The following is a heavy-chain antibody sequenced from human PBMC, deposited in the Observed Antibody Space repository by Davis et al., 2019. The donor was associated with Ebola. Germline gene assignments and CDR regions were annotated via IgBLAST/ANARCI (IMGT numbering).Heavy chain of an antibody. Sequence: ASVKVSCKASGYTFTSYYMHWVRQAPGQGLEWMGIINPSGGSTSYAQKFQGRVTMTRDTSTSTVYMELSSLRSEDTAVYYCARALGYCSSTSCHKLDYYYYYMDVWGKGTTVTVSS. CDR3: ARALGYCSSTSCHKLDYYYYYMDV. CDR1: GYTFTSYY. D-gene: IGHD2-2*02. J-gene: IGHJ6*03. V-gene: IGHV1-46*01. CDR2: INPSGGST.